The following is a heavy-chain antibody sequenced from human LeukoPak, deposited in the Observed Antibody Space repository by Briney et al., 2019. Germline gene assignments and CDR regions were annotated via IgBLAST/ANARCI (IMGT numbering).Heavy chain of an antibody. V-gene: IGHV3-33*01. D-gene: IGHD3-10*01. J-gene: IGHJ4*02. CDR2: IWYDGSNK. CDR3: ARSAGSGSYHDFDY. Sequence: GGSLRLSCAASGFTFSSYGVHWVRQAPGKGLEWVAVIWYDGSNKYYADSVKGRFTISRDNSKNTLYLQMNSLRAEDTAVYYCARSAGSGSYHDFDYWGQGSLVTVSS. CDR1: GFTFSSYG.